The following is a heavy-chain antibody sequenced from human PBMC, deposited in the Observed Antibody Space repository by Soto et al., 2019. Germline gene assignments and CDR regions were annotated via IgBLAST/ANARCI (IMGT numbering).Heavy chain of an antibody. Sequence: QVQMVESGGGVVQPGTSLRLSCVASGFTFGRSGMHWVHQAPGGALEWVAIIWFDGSKKYYADSVKGRLTVSRDNSKNTLYLQMDSLRGDDTAVYYCARDLSTGYIDYWGQGTLVTVSS. D-gene: IGHD5-12*01. CDR1: GFTFGRSG. CDR3: ARDLSTGYIDY. J-gene: IGHJ4*02. V-gene: IGHV3-33*01. CDR2: IWFDGSKK.